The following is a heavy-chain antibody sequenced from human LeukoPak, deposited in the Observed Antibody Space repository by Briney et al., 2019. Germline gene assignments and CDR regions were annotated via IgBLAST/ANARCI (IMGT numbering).Heavy chain of an antibody. Sequence: PSETLSLTCTVSGGSISSSSYYWGWIRQPPGKGLEWIGSIYYSGSTYYNPSLKSRVTISVDTSKNQFSLKLSSVTAADTAVYYCARAYTIFGVVIRPFDYWGQGTLVTVSS. CDR1: GGSISSSSYY. J-gene: IGHJ4*02. CDR3: ARAYTIFGVVIRPFDY. V-gene: IGHV4-39*07. CDR2: IYYSGST. D-gene: IGHD3-3*01.